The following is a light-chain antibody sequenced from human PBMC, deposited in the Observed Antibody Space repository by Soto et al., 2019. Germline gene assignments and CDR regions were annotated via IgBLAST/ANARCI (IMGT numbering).Light chain of an antibody. V-gene: IGLV1-44*01. CDR1: SSNIGRNT. CDR2: GNN. J-gene: IGLJ2*01. Sequence: QSVLTQPPSASGTPGQRVTISCSGSSSNIGRNTVNWYHQLPGTAPKLLIHGNNQRPSGVPDRFSGSKSGTAASLAISGLQSEDEADYYCATWDASLNGPVFGGGTKLTVL. CDR3: ATWDASLNGPV.